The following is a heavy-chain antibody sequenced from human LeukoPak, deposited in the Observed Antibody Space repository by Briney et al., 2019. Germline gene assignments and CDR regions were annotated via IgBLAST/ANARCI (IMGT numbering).Heavy chain of an antibody. Sequence: GGSLRLSCAASGFTFSSYEMNWVRQAPGKGLEWVSYITSSGSYTNYADSVKGRFTISRDNANNSLYLQMNSLRAEDTAVYYCARYPVGNYDSGFDYWGQGSLVIVSS. CDR3: ARYPVGNYDSGFDY. V-gene: IGHV3-48*03. J-gene: IGHJ4*02. CDR1: GFTFSSYE. D-gene: IGHD5-12*01. CDR2: ITSSGSYT.